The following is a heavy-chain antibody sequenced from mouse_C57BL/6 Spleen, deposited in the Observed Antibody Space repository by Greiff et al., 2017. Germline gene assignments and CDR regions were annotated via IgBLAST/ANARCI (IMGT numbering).Heavy chain of an antibody. CDR1: GYTFTNYW. CDR3: ARQALDYGSSSYYFDY. D-gene: IGHD1-1*01. Sequence: QVQLQQSGAELVRPGTSVKMSCKASGYTFTNYWIGWAKQRPGHGLEWIGDIYPGGGYTNYNEKFKGKATLTADKSSSTAYMQFSSLTSEDSAIYYCARQALDYGSSSYYFDYWGQGTTLTVSS. CDR2: IYPGGGYT. J-gene: IGHJ2*01. V-gene: IGHV1-63*01.